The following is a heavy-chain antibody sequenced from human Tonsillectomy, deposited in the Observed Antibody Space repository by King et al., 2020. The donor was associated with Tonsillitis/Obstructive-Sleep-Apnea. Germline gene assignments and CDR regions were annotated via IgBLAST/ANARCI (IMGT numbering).Heavy chain of an antibody. V-gene: IGHV4-34*01. J-gene: IGHJ4*02. CDR3: ASAPYYYDSSGYYHDY. D-gene: IGHD3-22*01. CDR1: GGSFSGYY. CDR2: ISHSGST. Sequence: VQLPQWGAGLLKPSETLSLTCAVYGGSFSGYYWSWIRQPPGKGLEWIGEISHSGSTNYNPSLKSRVTISVDTSKNQFSLKLSSVTAADTAVYYCASAPYYYDSSGYYHDYWGRGPLVTVSS.